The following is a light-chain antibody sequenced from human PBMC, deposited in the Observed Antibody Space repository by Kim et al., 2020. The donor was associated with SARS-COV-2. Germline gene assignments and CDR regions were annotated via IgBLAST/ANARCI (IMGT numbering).Light chain of an antibody. V-gene: IGLV2-11*01. CDR3: YSYANNYNYV. CDR2: DVA. CDR1: SGDVGGYNY. J-gene: IGLJ1*01. Sequence: QSALTQPRSVSGSPGQSVAISCTGTSGDVGGYNYVSWFQQHPGKAPKLMIYDVAKRPSGVPDRFSGSKSGDTASLTISGLQAEDEADYYCYSYANNYNYVFGTGTKVTVL.